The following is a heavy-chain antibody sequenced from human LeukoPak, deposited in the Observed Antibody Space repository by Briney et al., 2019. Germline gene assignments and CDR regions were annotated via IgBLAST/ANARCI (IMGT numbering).Heavy chain of an antibody. CDR3: ARHDRNYYDSSGYYYVYAFDI. J-gene: IGHJ3*02. V-gene: IGHV1-69*05. CDR1: GGTFSSYA. Sequence: SVKVSCKASGGTFSSYAISWVRQAPGQGLEWMGGIIPIFGTANYAQKFQGRVTITTDESTSTAYMELSSLRSEDTAVYYCARHDRNYYDSSGYYYVYAFDIWGQGTMVTVSS. D-gene: IGHD3-22*01. CDR2: IIPIFGTA.